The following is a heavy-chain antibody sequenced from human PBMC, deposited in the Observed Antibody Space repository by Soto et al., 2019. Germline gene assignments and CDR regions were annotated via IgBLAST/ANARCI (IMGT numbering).Heavy chain of an antibody. Sequence: GESLKISCKGSGYSFTSYWIGWVRQMPGKGLEWMGIIYPGDSDTRYSPSFQGQVTISADKSISTAYLQWSSLKASDTAMYYCARGMRDYDSSGYYGYWGQGTLVTVSS. D-gene: IGHD3-22*01. CDR3: ARGMRDYDSSGYYGY. V-gene: IGHV5-51*01. CDR2: IYPGDSDT. CDR1: GYSFTSYW. J-gene: IGHJ4*02.